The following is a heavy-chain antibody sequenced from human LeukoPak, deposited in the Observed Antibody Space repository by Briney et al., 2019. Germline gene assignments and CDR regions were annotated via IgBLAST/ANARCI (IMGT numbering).Heavy chain of an antibody. CDR1: GYSFTSYW. CDR3: ARRTMVRGVHYYYMDV. Sequence: GASLQISCQGSGYSFTSYWIGWVRQMPGKGLEWMGIIYPGDSDTRYSPSFQGQVTISADKSISTAYLQWSSLKASDTAMYYCARRTMVRGVHYYYMDVWGKGTTVTVSS. J-gene: IGHJ6*03. D-gene: IGHD3-10*01. CDR2: IYPGDSDT. V-gene: IGHV5-51*01.